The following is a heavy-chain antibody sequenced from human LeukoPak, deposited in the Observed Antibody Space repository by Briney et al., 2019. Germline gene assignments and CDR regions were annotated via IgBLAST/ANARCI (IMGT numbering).Heavy chain of an antibody. V-gene: IGHV1-69*10. J-gene: IGHJ5*02. D-gene: IGHD6-19*01. CDR2: IIPILGIA. CDR1: GGTFSSYA. Sequence: SVKVSCKASGGTFSSYAISWVRQAPGQGLEWMGGIIPILGIANYAQKFQGRVTITADKSTSTAYMELSSLRSEDTAVYYCARVSGTTEVAGYNWFDPWGQGTLVTVSS. CDR3: ARVSGTTEVAGYNWFDP.